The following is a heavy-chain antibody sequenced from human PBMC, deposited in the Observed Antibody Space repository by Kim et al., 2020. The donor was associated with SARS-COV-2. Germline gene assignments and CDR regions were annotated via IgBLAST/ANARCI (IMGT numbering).Heavy chain of an antibody. CDR1: GFSLRTSGMC. J-gene: IGHJ4*02. D-gene: IGHD2-2*01. Sequence: SGPTLVNPTQTLTVTCTFSGFSLRTSGMCVSWIRQPPGKALEWLARIDWDDDKYYSTSLKTRLTISKDTSKNQVVLTMTNMDPVDTATYYCARIPCYCSSTSCQAAYFDYWGQGTLVTVSS. CDR3: ARIPCYCSSTSCQAAYFDY. CDR2: IDWDDDK. V-gene: IGHV2-70*11.